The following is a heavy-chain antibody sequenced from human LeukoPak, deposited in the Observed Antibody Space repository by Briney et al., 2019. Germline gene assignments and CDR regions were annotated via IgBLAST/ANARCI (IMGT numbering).Heavy chain of an antibody. V-gene: IGHV4-39*01. D-gene: IGHD1-26*01. CDR3: ARGGEGGSYPAY. CDR1: GGSISSTTYY. CDR2: IYYSGST. J-gene: IGHJ4*02. Sequence: KASETLSLTCTVSGGSISSTTYYWGWIRQPPGKGLEWVGSIYYSGSTYYNPSLKSRVTISVDTSKNQFSLKLNSVTAADTAVYYCARGGEGGSYPAYWGQGTLVTVSS.